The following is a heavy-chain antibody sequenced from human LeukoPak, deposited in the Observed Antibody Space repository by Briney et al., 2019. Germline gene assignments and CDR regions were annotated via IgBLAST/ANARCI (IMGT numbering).Heavy chain of an antibody. CDR1: GFTVSSNY. J-gene: IGHJ5*02. CDR2: ISGSGGST. D-gene: IGHD3-10*01. V-gene: IGHV3-23*01. Sequence: GGSLRLSCAASGFTVSSNYMSWVRQAPGKGLEWVSAISGSGGSTYYADSVKGRFTISRDNSKNTLYLQMNSLRAEDTAVYYCAKDPLLWFGELYPWGQGTLVTVSS. CDR3: AKDPLLWFGELYP.